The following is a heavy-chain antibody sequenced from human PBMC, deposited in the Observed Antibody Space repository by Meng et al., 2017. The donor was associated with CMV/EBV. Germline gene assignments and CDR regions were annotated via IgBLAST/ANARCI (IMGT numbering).Heavy chain of an antibody. CDR2: ISSSGSTI. J-gene: IGHJ3*02. Sequence: GGSLRLSCAASGFTFSSYEMTWVRQAPGKGLEWVSYISSSGSTIYYADSVKGRFTISRDNAKNSLYLQMNSLRAEDTAVYYCASSGDHDAFDIWGQGTMVTVSS. D-gene: IGHD7-27*01. V-gene: IGHV3-48*03. CDR3: ASSGDHDAFDI. CDR1: GFTFSSYE.